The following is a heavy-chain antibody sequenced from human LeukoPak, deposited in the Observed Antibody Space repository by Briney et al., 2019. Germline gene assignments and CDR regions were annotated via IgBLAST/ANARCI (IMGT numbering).Heavy chain of an antibody. J-gene: IGHJ4*02. CDR1: GYTFTRYY. Sequence: GASVKVSCKASGYTFTRYYMHWVRQAPGQGLEWVGWVNPNSGGTNYAQKFQGRVTMTRDTSISTTYMELSRLRSDDTAVYYCARDPVPAIAARDDYWGQGTLVTVSS. V-gene: IGHV1-2*02. CDR3: ARDPVPAIAARDDY. CDR2: VNPNSGGT. D-gene: IGHD6-25*01.